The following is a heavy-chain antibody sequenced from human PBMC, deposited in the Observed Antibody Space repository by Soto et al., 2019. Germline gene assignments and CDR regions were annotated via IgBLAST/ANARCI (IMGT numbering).Heavy chain of an antibody. CDR2: ISYDGNNK. J-gene: IGHJ4*02. CDR3: AKATYDSSGYYHGEPDY. V-gene: IGHV3-30*18. Sequence: GGSLRLSCAASGFTFSSYGMHWVRQAPGKGLEWVAIISYDGNNKYYADSVKGRFTISRDNSKNTLYLQMNSLRAEATAVYYCAKATYDSSGYYHGEPDYWGQGTLVTVSS. D-gene: IGHD3-22*01. CDR1: GFTFSSYG.